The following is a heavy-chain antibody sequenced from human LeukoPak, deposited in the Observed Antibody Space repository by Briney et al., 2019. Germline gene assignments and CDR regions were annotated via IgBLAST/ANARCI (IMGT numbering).Heavy chain of an antibody. CDR2: INHSGST. CDR3: ASLSRMVRGVIIRNYYYGMDV. V-gene: IGHV4-34*01. CDR1: GGSFSGYY. J-gene: IGHJ6*02. D-gene: IGHD3-10*01. Sequence: SETLSLTCAVYGGSFSGYYWSWIRQPPGKGLEWIGEINHSGSTNYNPSLKSRVTISVDTSKNQFSLKLSSVTAADTAVYYCASLSRMVRGVIIRNYYYGMDVWAKGPRSPSP.